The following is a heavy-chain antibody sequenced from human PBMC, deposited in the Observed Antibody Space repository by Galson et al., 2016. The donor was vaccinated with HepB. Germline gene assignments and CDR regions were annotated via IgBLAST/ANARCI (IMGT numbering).Heavy chain of an antibody. D-gene: IGHD2-15*01. J-gene: IGHJ4*02. Sequence: SLRLSCAASGFSVSSGYMNWVRQAPGKGLEWVAVIWHDGSKDFYASAVKGRFSISRDNSNNTVYLQMNSLTAVDTAVYYCAKDTVVAAPPYYFDSWGQGILVTVSS. CDR2: IWHDGSKD. V-gene: IGHV3-33*06. CDR1: GFSVSSGY. CDR3: AKDTVVAAPPYYFDS.